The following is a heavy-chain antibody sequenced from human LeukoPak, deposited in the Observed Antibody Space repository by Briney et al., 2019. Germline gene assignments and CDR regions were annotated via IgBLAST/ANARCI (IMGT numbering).Heavy chain of an antibody. J-gene: IGHJ3*02. CDR2: ISSSSSYI. CDR1: GFTFSSYS. CDR3: ASYPPHYDILTGYYTSGAFDI. V-gene: IGHV3-21*01. Sequence: GGSLRLSCAASGFTFSSYSMNWVRQAPGKGLEWVSSISSSSSYIYYADSVKGRFTISRDNAKNSLYLQMNSLRAEDTAVYYCASYPPHYDILTGYYTSGAFDIWGQGTMVTVSS. D-gene: IGHD3-9*01.